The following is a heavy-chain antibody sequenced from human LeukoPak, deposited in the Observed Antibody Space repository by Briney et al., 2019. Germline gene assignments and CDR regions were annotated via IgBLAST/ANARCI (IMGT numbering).Heavy chain of an antibody. Sequence: ASVKVSCKASGGTFSSYAISWVRQAPGQGLEWMGGIIPIFGTANYAQKFQGRVTITADESTSTAYMELSSLRSEDTAVYYCVRDRRGSGYENYFDYWGQGTLVTVSS. CDR2: IIPIFGTA. J-gene: IGHJ4*02. D-gene: IGHD3-22*01. V-gene: IGHV1-69*13. CDR3: VRDRRGSGYENYFDY. CDR1: GGTFSSYA.